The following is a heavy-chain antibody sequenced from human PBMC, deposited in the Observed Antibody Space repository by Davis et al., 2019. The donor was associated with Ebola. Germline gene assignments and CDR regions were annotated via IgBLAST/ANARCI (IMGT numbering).Heavy chain of an antibody. CDR1: GGSISSGGYY. CDR3: ARLRTEMASFYFEY. CDR2: FYYSGIP. Sequence: MPSETLSLTCTVSGGSISSGGYYWSWIRQLPGKGLEWIGYFYYSGIPYSNPSLGSRVTISVDTSKNQFSLNLSSVTAADTAVYYCARLRTEMASFYFEYWGQGTLVTVSS. D-gene: IGHD5-24*01. J-gene: IGHJ4*02. V-gene: IGHV4-31*03.